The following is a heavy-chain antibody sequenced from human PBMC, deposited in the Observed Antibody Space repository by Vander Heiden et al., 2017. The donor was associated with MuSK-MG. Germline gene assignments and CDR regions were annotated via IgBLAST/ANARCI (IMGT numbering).Heavy chain of an antibody. J-gene: IGHJ4*02. Sequence: QVQLVQSGAEVQQPGSSVKVSCKASGGTFSSYAISWVRQDPGQGREWMGGIIPIFGIANYAQKFQGRVTITADKSTSTAYMELSSLRSEDTAVYYCARGENYYGSGSPSTDFDYWGQGTLVTVSS. CDR1: GGTFSSYA. V-gene: IGHV1-69*17. CDR3: ARGENYYGSGSPSTDFDY. CDR2: IIPIFGIA. D-gene: IGHD3-10*01.